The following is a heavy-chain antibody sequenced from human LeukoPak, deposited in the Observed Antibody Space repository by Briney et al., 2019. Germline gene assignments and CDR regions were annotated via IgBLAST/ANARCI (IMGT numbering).Heavy chain of an antibody. V-gene: IGHV3-21*04. CDR1: GFTFSDYS. CDR2: ISSGSTYI. J-gene: IGHJ4*02. Sequence: GGSLRLSCAASGFTFSDYSMNWVRQAPGKGLEWVSSISSGSTYIYYADSVKGRFTISRDNAKNSLYLQMNSLRAEDTAVYYCARDSYDSSGSEKTDYWGQGTLVTVSS. CDR3: ARDSYDSSGSEKTDY. D-gene: IGHD3-22*01.